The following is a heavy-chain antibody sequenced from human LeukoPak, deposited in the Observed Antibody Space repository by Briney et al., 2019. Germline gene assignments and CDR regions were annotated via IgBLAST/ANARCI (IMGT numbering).Heavy chain of an antibody. V-gene: IGHV3-23*01. D-gene: IGHD4-17*01. Sequence: GGSLRLSCAASGFTFDDYAMHWVRQAPGKGLEWVSGISGSGGSTYYADSVKGRFTISRDNSKNTLYLQMNSLRAEDTAVYYCAKGHTVTLFDYWGQGTLVTVSS. J-gene: IGHJ4*02. CDR1: GFTFDDYA. CDR3: AKGHTVTLFDY. CDR2: ISGSGGST.